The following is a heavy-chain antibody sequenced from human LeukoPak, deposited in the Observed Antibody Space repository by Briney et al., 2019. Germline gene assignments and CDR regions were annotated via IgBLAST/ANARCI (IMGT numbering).Heavy chain of an antibody. CDR3: ATLRGTMIVVDVFDY. Sequence: ASVKISCKVSGYTFIDYYMHWVPQAPGKGLERMGLVDPEDGETIYAEKFQGRVTITADTSTDTAYMELSSLRSEDTAVYYCATLRGTMIVVDVFDYWGQGTLVTVSS. CDR2: VDPEDGET. J-gene: IGHJ4*02. CDR1: GYTFIDYY. V-gene: IGHV1-69-2*01. D-gene: IGHD3-22*01.